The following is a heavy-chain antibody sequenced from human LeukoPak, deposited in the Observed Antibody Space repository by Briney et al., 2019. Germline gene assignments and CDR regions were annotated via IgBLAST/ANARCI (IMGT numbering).Heavy chain of an antibody. D-gene: IGHD6-13*01. CDR1: GGSFSGYY. V-gene: IGHV4-34*01. CDR3: ASAYSSSWQTDDAFDI. CDR2: INHSGST. Sequence: SETLSLTCAVYGGSFSGYYWSWIRQPPGKGLEWIGEINHSGSTNYNPSLKSRVTISVDTSKNQFSLKLSSVTAADTAVYYCASAYSSSWQTDDAFDIWGQGTMVTVSS. J-gene: IGHJ3*02.